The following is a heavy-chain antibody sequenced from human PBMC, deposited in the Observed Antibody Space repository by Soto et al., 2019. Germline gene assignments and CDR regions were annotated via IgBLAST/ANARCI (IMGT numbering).Heavy chain of an antibody. CDR1: GYTFTTHW. J-gene: IGHJ5*02. CDR3: ARLQGDCTDTPCHANWFDP. CDR2: IYPGDSGT. D-gene: IGHD2-8*02. Sequence: GESLKISCKASGYTFTTHWIGWVRQMPGKGLEWMGVIYPGDSGTTYSPSFQGQVTILADKSINTAYLQWSSLKASDPAIYYCARLQGDCTDTPCHANWFDPWGQGTLVTVSS. V-gene: IGHV5-51*01.